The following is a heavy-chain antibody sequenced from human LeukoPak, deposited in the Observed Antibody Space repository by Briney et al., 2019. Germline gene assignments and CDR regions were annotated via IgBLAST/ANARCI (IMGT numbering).Heavy chain of an antibody. CDR3: ARAHNWKYGTFDY. Sequence: GGSLRLSCVASGFTFSKHWMSWVRQAPGKGLEWVANIKQDGSEKYYVDSVKGRFTISRDNAKNSLYLQMNSLRAEDTAVYYCARAHNWKYGTFDYWGQGTLVTVSS. V-gene: IGHV3-7*01. J-gene: IGHJ4*02. CDR2: IKQDGSEK. D-gene: IGHD1-7*01. CDR1: GFTFSKHW.